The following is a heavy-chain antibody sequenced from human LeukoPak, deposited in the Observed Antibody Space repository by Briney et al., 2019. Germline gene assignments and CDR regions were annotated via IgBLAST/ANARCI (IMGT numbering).Heavy chain of an antibody. CDR3: ARGIAGYCSSTSCYRGVTD. V-gene: IGHV3-30*04. CDR1: GFTFSSYA. Sequence: GGSLRLSCAASGFTFSSYAFHWVRQAPGKGLEWVAVIPYDGNNKYYADSVKGRFTISRDNSKNTLYLQMNSLRAEDTAVYYCARGIAGYCSSTSCYRGVTDWGQGTLVTVSS. D-gene: IGHD2-2*02. CDR2: IPYDGNNK. J-gene: IGHJ4*02.